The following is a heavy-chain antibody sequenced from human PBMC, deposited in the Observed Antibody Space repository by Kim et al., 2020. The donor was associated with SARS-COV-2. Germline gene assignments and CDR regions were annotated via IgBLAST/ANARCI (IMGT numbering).Heavy chain of an antibody. D-gene: IGHD5-18*01. Sequence: GGSLRLSCAASGFTFSNYWMTWVRQAPGKGLEWVANIKQDGSENHYVDSVKGRFTISRDNAKNSLYLQMNSLRAEDTAMYYCARRGDSYGYKYWGQGTLV. CDR2: IKQDGSEN. J-gene: IGHJ4*02. CDR1: GFTFSNYW. CDR3: ARRGDSYGYKY. V-gene: IGHV3-7*01.